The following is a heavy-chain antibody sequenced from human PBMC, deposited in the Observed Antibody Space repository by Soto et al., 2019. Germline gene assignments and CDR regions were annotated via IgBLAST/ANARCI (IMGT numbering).Heavy chain of an antibody. CDR2: ISYDGSNK. D-gene: IGHD6-13*01. J-gene: IGHJ4*02. Sequence: SLRLSCAASGFTFSSYAMHWVRQAPGKGLEWVAVISYDGSNKYYADSVKGRFTISRDNSKNTLYLQMNSLRAEDTAVYYCARAEIAAPFDYWGQGTLVTVSS. V-gene: IGHV3-30-3*01. CDR1: GFTFSSYA. CDR3: ARAEIAAPFDY.